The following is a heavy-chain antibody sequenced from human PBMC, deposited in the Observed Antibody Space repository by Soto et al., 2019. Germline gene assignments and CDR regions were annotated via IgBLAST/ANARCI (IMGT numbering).Heavy chain of an antibody. J-gene: IGHJ6*04. CDR2: ISFNGDVT. V-gene: IGHV3-11*01. D-gene: IGHD2-8*01. CDR3: ARENGHPGHNYAMEV. CDR1: GFSFSAHY. Sequence: GWSLRLSCAASGFSFSAHYMSLIRQAPGKGLEWVSYISFNGDVTRYSDSVEGRLTVSRDNAKKSLYLQMNSLRVEDTAVYYCARENGHPGHNYAMEVWGEGTKVTVSS.